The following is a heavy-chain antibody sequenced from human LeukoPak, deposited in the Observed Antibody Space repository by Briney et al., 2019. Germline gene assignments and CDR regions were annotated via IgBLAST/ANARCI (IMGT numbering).Heavy chain of an antibody. CDR1: GFTFSSYA. D-gene: IGHD7-27*01. V-gene: IGHV3-23*01. CDR2: ISGSGGST. Sequence: PGGPLRLSCAASGFTFSSYAMSWVRQAPGKGLEWVSAISGSGGSTYYADSVKGRFTISRDNSKNTLYLQMNSLRAEDTAVYYCARDSLSLGIDGAFDIWGQGTMVTVSS. J-gene: IGHJ3*02. CDR3: ARDSLSLGIDGAFDI.